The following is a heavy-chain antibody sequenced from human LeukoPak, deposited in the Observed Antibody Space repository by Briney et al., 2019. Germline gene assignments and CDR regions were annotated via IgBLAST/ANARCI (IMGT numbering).Heavy chain of an antibody. J-gene: IGHJ3*02. Sequence: ASVKVSCKASGYTFTSYYIHWVRQAPGQGLEWMGWMNPNSGGTNYAQKFQGRVTMTRDTSISTAYMELTSLRADDTAVYYCARARAPVTRISSFDIWGQGTMVTVSS. D-gene: IGHD4-17*01. V-gene: IGHV1-2*02. CDR2: MNPNSGGT. CDR3: ARARAPVTRISSFDI. CDR1: GYTFTSYY.